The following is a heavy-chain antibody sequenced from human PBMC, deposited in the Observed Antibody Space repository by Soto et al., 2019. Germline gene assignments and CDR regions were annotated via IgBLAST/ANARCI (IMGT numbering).Heavy chain of an antibody. J-gene: IGHJ4*02. CDR3: VRWNGYGDY. Sequence: VQLLASGGGLVQPGGSLRLSCVGSGFTFTNYGVTWVRQAPGKGLEWVSGFSGGSGTTHYRASVKGRFTISRDDSKNTVYLQMNSLGVDDTAVYYCVRWNGYGDYWGQGTLVTVSA. V-gene: IGHV3-23*01. D-gene: IGHD1-1*01. CDR1: GFTFTNYG. CDR2: FSGGSGTT.